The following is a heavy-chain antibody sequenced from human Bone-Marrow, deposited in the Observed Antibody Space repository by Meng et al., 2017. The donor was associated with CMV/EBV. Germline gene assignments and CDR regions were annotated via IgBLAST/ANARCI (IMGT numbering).Heavy chain of an antibody. CDR1: GYRFTKYG. CDR2: IIPILGIA. CDR3: ARVGATGLVYFAY. V-gene: IGHV1-69*10. D-gene: IGHD1-26*01. J-gene: IGHJ4*02. Sequence: SVKVSCKASGYRFTKYGISWVRQAPGQGLEWMGGIIPILGIANYAQKFQGRVTITADKSTSTAYMELSSLRSEDTAVYYCARVGATGLVYFAYWGQGKLVNVSS.